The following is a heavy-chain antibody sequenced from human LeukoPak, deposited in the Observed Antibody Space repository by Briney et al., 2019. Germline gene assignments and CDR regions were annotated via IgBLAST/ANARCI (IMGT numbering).Heavy chain of an antibody. CDR3: ARVRIEYSNSFDY. CDR2: IYYRGPT. D-gene: IGHD6-6*01. J-gene: IGHJ4*02. Sequence: SQTLSLTCSVSGVSISSGDYHWSWIRHYPGKGLEWIGYIYYRGPTHYNPSLRVLVAISVYTAKNQFSLSLSSVTAADTAIYYCARVRIEYSNSFDYWGQRTLVTVSS. CDR1: GVSISSGDYH. V-gene: IGHV4-31*01.